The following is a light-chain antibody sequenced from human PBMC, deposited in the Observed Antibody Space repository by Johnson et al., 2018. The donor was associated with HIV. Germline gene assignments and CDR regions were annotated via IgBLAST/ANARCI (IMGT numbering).Light chain of an antibody. V-gene: IGLV1-51*01. CDR2: DHN. J-gene: IGLJ1*01. CDR1: SSNIGNNY. Sequence: QSVLTQPPSVSAAPGQKVTISCSGSSSNIGNNYVSWYQQLPETAPKLLIYDHNKRPSGIPDRFSGSKSGTSATLGITGLQTGDEADYYCGTWDSSLSAGVFGTGTMVTVL. CDR3: GTWDSSLSAGV.